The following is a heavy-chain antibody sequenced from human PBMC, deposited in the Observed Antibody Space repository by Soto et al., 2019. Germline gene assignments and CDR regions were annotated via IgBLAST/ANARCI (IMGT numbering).Heavy chain of an antibody. J-gene: IGHJ4*02. CDR3: ARGGGSSWYRGYYFDY. Sequence: QVQLQESGPGLVKPSETLSLTCTVSGGSVSSGSYYWSWIRQPPGKGLEWIGYIYYSGSTNCNPSLKSRVTISVDTSKNQFSLKLSSVTAADTAVYYCARGGGSSWYRGYYFDYWGQGTLVTVSS. V-gene: IGHV4-61*01. CDR2: IYYSGST. D-gene: IGHD6-13*01. CDR1: GGSVSSGSYY.